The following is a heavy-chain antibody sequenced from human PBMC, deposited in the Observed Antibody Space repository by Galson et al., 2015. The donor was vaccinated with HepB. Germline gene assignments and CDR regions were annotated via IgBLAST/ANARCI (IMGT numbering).Heavy chain of an antibody. CDR3: ARNIQYQIYYYGMDV. Sequence: LSLTCTVSGGSISSYYWSWIRQPPGKGLEWIGYIYYSGSTNYNPSLKSRVTISVDTSKNQFSLKLSSVTAADTAVYYCARNIQYQIYYYGMDVWGQGTTVTVSS. J-gene: IGHJ6*02. D-gene: IGHD2-2*01. CDR1: GGSISSYY. CDR2: IYYSGST. V-gene: IGHV4-59*01.